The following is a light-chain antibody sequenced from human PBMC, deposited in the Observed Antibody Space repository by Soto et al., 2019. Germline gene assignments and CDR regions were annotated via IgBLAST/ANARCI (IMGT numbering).Light chain of an antibody. CDR1: SSDVGSYNL. CDR3: CSYAGSSTSVV. J-gene: IGLJ2*01. V-gene: IGLV2-23*01. Sequence: QSAPTQPASVSGSPGQSITISCTGTSSDVGSYNLVSWYQQHPGKAPKLMIYEGSKRPSGVSNRFSGSESGNTASLTISGLQAEDEADYYCCSYAGSSTSVVFGGGTKLTVL. CDR2: EGS.